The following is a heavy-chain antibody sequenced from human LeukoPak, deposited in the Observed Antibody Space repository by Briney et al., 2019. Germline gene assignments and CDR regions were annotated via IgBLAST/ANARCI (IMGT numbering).Heavy chain of an antibody. Sequence: SETLSLTCGVSGGSISSGAYSWSWIRQPPGKGLEWIGYIYHFGGTYYNPSLKSRVTISLDGSKNQFSLRLTSVTAADAAAYYCAGGPHEGVNWNYLDYWGQGTLVTVSS. CDR2: IYHFGGT. J-gene: IGHJ4*02. V-gene: IGHV4-30-2*01. CDR3: AGGPHEGVNWNYLDY. D-gene: IGHD1-1*01. CDR1: GGSISSGAYS.